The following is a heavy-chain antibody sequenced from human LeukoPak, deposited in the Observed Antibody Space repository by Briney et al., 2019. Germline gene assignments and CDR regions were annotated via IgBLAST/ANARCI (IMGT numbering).Heavy chain of an antibody. Sequence: SGTLSLTCTVSGGSISSSSYYWGWIRQPPGKGLEWIGSIYYSGSTYYNPSLKSRVTISVDTSKNQFSLKLSSVTAADTAVYYCVHSSGYYSVDYWGQGTLVTVSS. CDR1: GGSISSSSYY. D-gene: IGHD3-22*01. J-gene: IGHJ4*02. CDR2: IYYSGST. V-gene: IGHV4-39*01. CDR3: VHSSGYYSVDY.